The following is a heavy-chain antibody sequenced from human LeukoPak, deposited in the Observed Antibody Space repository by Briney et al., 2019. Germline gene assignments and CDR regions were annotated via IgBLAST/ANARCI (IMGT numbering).Heavy chain of an antibody. CDR2: INHSGST. CDR1: GGSFSGYY. Sequence: SETLSLTCAVYGGSFSGYYWSWIRQPPGKGLEWIGEINHSGSTNYNPSLKSRVTISVDTSKNQFSLKLSSVTAADTAVYYCARVISVALYYYYYYGMDVWGQGTTVTVSS. V-gene: IGHV4-34*01. D-gene: IGHD2-15*01. CDR3: ARVISVALYYYYYYGMDV. J-gene: IGHJ6*02.